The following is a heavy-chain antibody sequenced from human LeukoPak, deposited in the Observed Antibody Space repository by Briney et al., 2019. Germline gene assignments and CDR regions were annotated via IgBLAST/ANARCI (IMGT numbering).Heavy chain of an antibody. D-gene: IGHD6-13*01. CDR1: SNY. Sequence: PGGSLRLSCAASSNYMSWVRQAPGKGLEWVSVIYSGGSTYYADSVKGRFTISRDNSKNTLYLQMNSLRAEDTAVYYCAKEKSRGQQLVQWGQGTPVTVSS. J-gene: IGHJ4*02. CDR2: IYSGGST. CDR3: AKEKSRGQQLVQ. V-gene: IGHV3-53*01.